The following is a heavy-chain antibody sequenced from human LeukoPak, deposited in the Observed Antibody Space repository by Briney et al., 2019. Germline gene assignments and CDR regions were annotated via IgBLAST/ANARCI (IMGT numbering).Heavy chain of an antibody. CDR1: GFTFSSYA. V-gene: IGHV3-30-3*01. CDR2: ISYDGSNK. J-gene: IGHJ4*02. CDR3: ARGTGYSSGWSFDY. D-gene: IGHD6-19*01. Sequence: GGSLRLSCAAPGFTFSSYAMHWVRQAPGKGLEWVAVISYDGSNKYYADSVKGRFTISRDNSKNTLYLQMNSLRAEDTAVYYCARGTGYSSGWSFDYWGQGTLVTVSS.